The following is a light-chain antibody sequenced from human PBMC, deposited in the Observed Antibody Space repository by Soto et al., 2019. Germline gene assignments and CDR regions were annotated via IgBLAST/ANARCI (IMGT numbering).Light chain of an antibody. Sequence: AIRMTQSPSSFSASTGDRVTITCRASQGISSYLVWYQQKPGKAPKLLIYAASTLQSGVPSRFSGSGSGTDFTLTISCLQSEDFATYYCQQYYSYPTFGPGTKVDIK. J-gene: IGKJ3*01. V-gene: IGKV1-8*01. CDR3: QQYYSYPT. CDR2: AAS. CDR1: QGISSY.